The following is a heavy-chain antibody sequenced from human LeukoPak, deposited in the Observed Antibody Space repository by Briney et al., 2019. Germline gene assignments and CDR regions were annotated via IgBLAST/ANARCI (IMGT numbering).Heavy chain of an antibody. CDR2: ISGSGGST. CDR1: GLTFSEYA. J-gene: IGHJ4*02. CDR3: AKDLGASSSWYVFDY. D-gene: IGHD6-13*01. V-gene: IGHV3-23*01. Sequence: GGSLRLSCTTSGLTFSEYAMNWVRQAPGKELEWVSAISGSGGSTYYADSVKGRFTISRDNSKNTLYLQMNSLRAEDTAVYYCAKDLGASSSWYVFDYWGQGTLVTVSS.